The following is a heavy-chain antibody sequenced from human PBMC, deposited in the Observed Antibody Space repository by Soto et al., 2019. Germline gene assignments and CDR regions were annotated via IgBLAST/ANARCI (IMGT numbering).Heavy chain of an antibody. J-gene: IGHJ4*02. CDR1: GGSFSGYY. CDR2: INHSGST. CDR3: ARSAYYDFWSGYSNPENRLFDY. V-gene: IGHV4-34*01. Sequence: SETLSLTCAVYGGSFSGYYWSWIRQPPGKGLEWIGEINHSGSTNYNPSLKSRVTISVDTSKNQFSLKLSSVTAADTAVYYCARSAYYDFWSGYSNPENRLFDYWGQGTLVTVSS. D-gene: IGHD3-3*01.